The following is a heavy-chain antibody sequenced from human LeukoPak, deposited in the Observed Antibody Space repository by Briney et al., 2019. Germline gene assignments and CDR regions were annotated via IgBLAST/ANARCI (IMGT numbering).Heavy chain of an antibody. J-gene: IGHJ4*02. D-gene: IGHD6-19*01. CDR1: GFTFSSYG. CDR3: AKDLLEQWLVWGFDY. CDR2: ISYDGSNK. Sequence: PGGSLRLSCAASGFTFSSYGMHWVRQAPGKGLEWVAVISYDGSNKYYADSVKGRFTISRDNSKNTLYLQMNSLRAEDTAVYYCAKDLLEQWLVWGFDYWGQGTLVTVSS. V-gene: IGHV3-30*18.